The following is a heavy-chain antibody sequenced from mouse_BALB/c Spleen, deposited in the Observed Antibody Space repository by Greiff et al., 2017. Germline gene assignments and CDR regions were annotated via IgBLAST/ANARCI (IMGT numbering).Heavy chain of an antibody. D-gene: IGHD1-1*01. CDR2: IDPANGNT. CDR3: AREGAPLLRYYFDY. Sequence: VQLQQSGAELVKPGASVKLSCTASGFNIKDTYMHWVKQRPEQGLEWIGRIDPANGNTKYDPKFQGKATITADTSSNTAYLQLSSLTSEDTAVYYCAREGAPLLRYYFDYWGQGTTLTVSS. V-gene: IGHV14-3*02. CDR1: GFNIKDTY. J-gene: IGHJ2*01.